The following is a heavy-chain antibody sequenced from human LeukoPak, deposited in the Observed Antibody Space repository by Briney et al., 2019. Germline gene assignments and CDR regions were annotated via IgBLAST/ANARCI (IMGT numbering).Heavy chain of an antibody. CDR2: ISSSSTI. Sequence: GGSLRLSCAASGFTFSSYSMNWVRQAPGKGLEWVSYISSSSTIYYADSVKGRFTISRDNAKNSLYLQMNSLRAEDTAVYYCAREITIFGVVGFAPWGQGTLVTVSS. D-gene: IGHD3-3*01. V-gene: IGHV3-48*01. CDR1: GFTFSSYS. J-gene: IGHJ5*02. CDR3: AREITIFGVVGFAP.